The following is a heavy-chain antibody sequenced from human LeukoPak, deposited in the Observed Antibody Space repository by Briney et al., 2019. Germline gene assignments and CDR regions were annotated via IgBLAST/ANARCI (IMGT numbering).Heavy chain of an antibody. CDR3: ARDKRELLPFDY. V-gene: IGHV3-21*01. CDR1: GFTFSSYS. D-gene: IGHD1-26*01. J-gene: IGHJ4*02. Sequence: PGXSLRLSCAASGFTFSSYSMNWVRQAPGKGLEWVSSISSSSSSYIYYADEGKGRFTISRNKDKNSLDRKMNSLRAEDTAVYYCARDKRELLPFDYWGQGTLVTVSS. CDR2: ISSSSSSYI.